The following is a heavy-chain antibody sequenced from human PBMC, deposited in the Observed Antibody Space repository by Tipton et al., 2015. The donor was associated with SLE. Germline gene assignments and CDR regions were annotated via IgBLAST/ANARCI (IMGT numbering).Heavy chain of an antibody. CDR3: ARDSYDYGDFFNQ. J-gene: IGHJ4*02. CDR2: IKPDGTEK. Sequence: GSLRLSCAASGFIFSDYWMSWVRQAPGKGLEWVASIKPDGTEKAYVGSVRGRFSISRDNAKKSLSLQMNSLRAEDTAIYYCARDSYDYGDFFNQWGQGTLVTVSS. V-gene: IGHV3-7*01. CDR1: GFIFSDYW. D-gene: IGHD4-17*01.